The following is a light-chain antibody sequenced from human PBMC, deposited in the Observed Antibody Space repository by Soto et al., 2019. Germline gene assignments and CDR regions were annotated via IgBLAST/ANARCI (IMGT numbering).Light chain of an antibody. CDR3: QQYYSIPFT. CDR2: GAS. CDR1: QSVLYNSNNKNH. J-gene: IGKJ5*01. Sequence: DFVMTQAPDSLAVSLDERATINCKSSQSVLYNSNNKNHLGWFQQKPGHPPKLLIYGASFRPSGVPDRFSGSGSGTDFTLTISSLQAEDVAVYYCQQYYSIPFTFGQGTRMEIK. V-gene: IGKV4-1*01.